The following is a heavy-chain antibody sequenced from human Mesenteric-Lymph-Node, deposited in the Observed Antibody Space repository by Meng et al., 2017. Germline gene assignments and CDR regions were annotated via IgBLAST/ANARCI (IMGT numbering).Heavy chain of an antibody. Sequence: EVRLGESGGGLVKPGGSLGLSCAAPGFTFSSYSMNWVRQAPGKGLEWVSSISSSSSYIYYADSVKGRFTISRDNSKSTVYLQMNSLRADDTAVYYCAKVNWEADSTNHWGQGTLVTVSS. J-gene: IGHJ4*02. D-gene: IGHD1-26*01. V-gene: IGHV3-21*04. CDR1: GFTFSSYS. CDR2: ISSSSSYI. CDR3: AKVNWEADSTNH.